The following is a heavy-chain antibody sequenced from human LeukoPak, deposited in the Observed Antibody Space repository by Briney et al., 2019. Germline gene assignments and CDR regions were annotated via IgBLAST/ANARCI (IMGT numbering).Heavy chain of an antibody. J-gene: IGHJ4*02. CDR2: ISGNAGAT. Sequence: GGSLRLPCAASGFTFSSYTMIWVRQAPGKGPEWVSAISGNAGATNYADSVRGRFTISRDNSNNALYLQVNSLRAEDTALYYCAKDLRDCSGGSCYSSDYWGQGTLVTVSS. D-gene: IGHD2-15*01. CDR1: GFTFSSYT. CDR3: AKDLRDCSGGSCYSSDY. V-gene: IGHV3-23*01.